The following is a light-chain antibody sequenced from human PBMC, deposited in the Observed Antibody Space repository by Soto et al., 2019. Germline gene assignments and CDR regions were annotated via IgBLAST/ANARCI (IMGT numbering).Light chain of an antibody. Sequence: QSALTQPASVSGSPGHSITISCTGTPSDIGGYNYVSWYQQHPGKAPKLIIYEVTHRPSGVSDRFSGSKSGNTASLTISGLLAEDEADYYCSSYASSSTLVLFGGGTNVTVL. CDR1: PSDIGGYNY. CDR3: SSYASSSTLVL. J-gene: IGLJ2*01. V-gene: IGLV2-14*01. CDR2: EVT.